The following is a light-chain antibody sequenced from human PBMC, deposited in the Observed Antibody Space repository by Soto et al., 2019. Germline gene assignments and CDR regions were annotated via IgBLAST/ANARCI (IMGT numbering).Light chain of an antibody. J-gene: IGKJ1*01. CDR2: GAS. Sequence: EIVLTQSPGTLSLSPGERATLNCRASQSVRSSYLAWYQQQPGQAPRLLIHGASRRATGIPDRFSGSGSGTDFTLTINRLEHEDFALYFCQQYGAMWTFGKGTKVEI. CDR3: QQYGAMWT. CDR1: QSVRSSY. V-gene: IGKV3-20*01.